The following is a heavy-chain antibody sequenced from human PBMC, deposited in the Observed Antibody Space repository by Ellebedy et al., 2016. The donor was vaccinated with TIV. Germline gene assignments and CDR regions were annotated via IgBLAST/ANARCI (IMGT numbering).Heavy chain of an antibody. D-gene: IGHD3-10*01. Sequence: GESLKISCAASGFTFSNAWMSWVRQAPGKGLEWVGRIQGTPDGGATEYAAPVKGRFTISRDDSKNTLFLQMNSLKTEDTAVYYCTRVNYGRFDCWGQGTLVTVSS. J-gene: IGHJ4*02. CDR1: GFTFSNAW. CDR3: TRVNYGRFDC. V-gene: IGHV3-15*01. CDR2: IQGTPDGGAT.